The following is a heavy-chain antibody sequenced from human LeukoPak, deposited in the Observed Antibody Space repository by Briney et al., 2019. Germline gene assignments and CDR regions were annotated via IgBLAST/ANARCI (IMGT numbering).Heavy chain of an antibody. Sequence: GASLKISCKGSGYSFTSYWIGWVRQLPGKGLEWMGIIYPGDSDTRYSPSFQGQVTISADKSISTAYLQWSSLKASDTAMYYCASLNYYDSSGYPDAFDIWGQGTMVTVSS. CDR1: GYSFTSYW. J-gene: IGHJ3*02. V-gene: IGHV5-51*01. CDR2: IYPGDSDT. D-gene: IGHD3-22*01. CDR3: ASLNYYDSSGYPDAFDI.